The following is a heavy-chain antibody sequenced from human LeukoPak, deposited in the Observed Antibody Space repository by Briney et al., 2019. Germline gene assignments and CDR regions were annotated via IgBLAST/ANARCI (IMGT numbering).Heavy chain of an antibody. J-gene: IGHJ4*02. CDR3: AKDKDYYDSSGFIDY. Sequence: GESLRLSCAASGFTFDDYAMHWVRQSPGKGLEWVSGISWNSGSIGYADSVKGRFTISRDNAKNSLYLQMNSLRAEDTALYYCAKDKDYYDSSGFIDYWGQGTLVTVSS. CDR2: ISWNSGSI. D-gene: IGHD3-22*01. V-gene: IGHV3-9*01. CDR1: GFTFDDYA.